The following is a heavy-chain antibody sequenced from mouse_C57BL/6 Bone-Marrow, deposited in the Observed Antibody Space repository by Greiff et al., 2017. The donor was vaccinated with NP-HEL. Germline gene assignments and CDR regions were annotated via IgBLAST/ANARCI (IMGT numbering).Heavy chain of an antibody. D-gene: IGHD1-1*01. J-gene: IGHJ1*03. CDR1: GYTFTSYG. CDR3: ARYVDYYGSSHWYFDV. V-gene: IGHV1-81*01. CDR2: IYPRSGNT. Sequence: VQLQESGAELARPGASVKLSCKASGYTFTSYGISWVKQRTGQGLEWIGEIYPRSGNTYYNEKFKGKATLTADKSSSTAYMELRSLTSEDSAVYFCARYVDYYGSSHWYFDVWGTGTTVTVSS.